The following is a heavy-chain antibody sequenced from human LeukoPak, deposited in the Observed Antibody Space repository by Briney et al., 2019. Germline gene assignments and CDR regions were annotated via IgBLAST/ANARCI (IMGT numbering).Heavy chain of an antibody. Sequence: SETLSLTCAVSGGSIGGNYWSWIRQPPGKGLEWMGFIYYTGSTKYNPSLESRATMSVDTSKNQFSLKLSSVTAADTAVYYCARHNGGNWGRSFDYWGQGTLVTVSS. J-gene: IGHJ4*02. CDR2: IYYTGST. CDR1: GGSIGGNY. CDR3: ARHNGGNWGRSFDY. D-gene: IGHD4-23*01. V-gene: IGHV4-59*08.